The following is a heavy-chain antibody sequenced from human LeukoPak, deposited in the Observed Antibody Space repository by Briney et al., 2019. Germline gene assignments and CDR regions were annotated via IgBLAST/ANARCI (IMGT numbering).Heavy chain of an antibody. CDR3: ARDPVVTRGYSYDNNYYYGMDV. Sequence: PSETLSLTCAVYGGSFSGYYWSWIRQPPGKGLEWIGEINHSGSTNYNPSLKSRVTISVDTSKNQFSLKLSSVTAADTAVYYCARDPVVTRGYSYDNNYYYGMDVWGQGTTVTVSS. CDR2: INHSGST. V-gene: IGHV4-34*01. J-gene: IGHJ6*02. CDR1: GGSFSGYY. D-gene: IGHD5-18*01.